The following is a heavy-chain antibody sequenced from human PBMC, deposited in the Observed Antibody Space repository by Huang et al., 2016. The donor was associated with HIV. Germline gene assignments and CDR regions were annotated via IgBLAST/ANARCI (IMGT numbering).Heavy chain of an antibody. CDR3: ARERMMSWLDDHDAFDI. Sequence: QVQLQQWGAGLLKPSETLSLTCAVYGGSFSGYYWSWIRQSPGKGLEWIGEINHSGSTSYNPSLKSRLSRSVDTSKNQFALKLSAVTAADTAVYYCARERMMSWLDDHDAFDIWGQGTMVTVSS. V-gene: IGHV4-34*01. J-gene: IGHJ3*02. CDR1: GGSFSGYY. CDR2: INHSGST. D-gene: IGHD1-1*01.